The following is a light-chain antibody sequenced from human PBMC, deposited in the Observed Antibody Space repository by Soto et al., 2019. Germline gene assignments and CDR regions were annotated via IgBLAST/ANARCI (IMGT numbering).Light chain of an antibody. J-gene: IGLJ1*01. CDR3: SSYTSSSTPYD. CDR2: DVS. Sequence: QSVLTQPASVSGSPGQSITISCTGTSSDVGGYNYVSWYQQHPGKAPKLMIYDVSNRPSGVSNRFSGSKSGNTASLTISGLQAEVEADYYCSSYTSSSTPYDFGTGTKVPVL. V-gene: IGLV2-14*01. CDR1: SSDVGGYNY.